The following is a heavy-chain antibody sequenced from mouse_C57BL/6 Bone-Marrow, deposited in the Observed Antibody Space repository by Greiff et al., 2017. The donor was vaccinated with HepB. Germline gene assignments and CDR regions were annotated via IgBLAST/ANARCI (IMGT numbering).Heavy chain of an antibody. V-gene: IGHV8-8*01. J-gene: IGHJ4*01. Sequence: QVTLKESGPGILQPSQTLSLTCSFSGFSLSTFGMGVGWIRQPSGKGLEWLAHLWWDDDKYYNPALTSRLTISKDTSKNPVFLKIANVDTADTATYYCARRGSYYGYDEDAMDYWGQGTSVTVAS. D-gene: IGHD2-9*01. CDR2: LWWDDDK. CDR3: ARRGSYYGYDEDAMDY. CDR1: GFSLSTFGMG.